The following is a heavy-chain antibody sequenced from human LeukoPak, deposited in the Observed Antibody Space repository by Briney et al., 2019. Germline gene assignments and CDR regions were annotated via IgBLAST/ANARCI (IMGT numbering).Heavy chain of an antibody. CDR2: IYTSGST. D-gene: IGHD1-26*01. CDR3: ARDLGGSYSAFDY. Sequence: SQTLSLTCTVSGNSISSGDNYWSWIRQPAGKGLEWIGRIYTSGSTNYNPSLKSRVTISGDTSKNQFSLKLSSVTAADTAVYYCARDLGGSYSAFDYWGQGTLVTVSS. V-gene: IGHV4-61*02. CDR1: GNSISSGDNY. J-gene: IGHJ4*02.